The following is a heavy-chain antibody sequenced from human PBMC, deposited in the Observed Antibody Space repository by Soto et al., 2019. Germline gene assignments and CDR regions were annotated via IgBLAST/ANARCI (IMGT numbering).Heavy chain of an antibody. V-gene: IGHV4-59*01. D-gene: IGHD1-26*01. Sequence: SETLSLTCTVDSISTYYWNWIRQSPGKGLEWIGYIYYMGRTNYNPSLRSRVTMSIDTSRNQFSLKLRSVTAADTAVYYCARDPVGVTHFDDRGQGALVTVSS. CDR2: IYYMGRT. J-gene: IGHJ4*02. CDR3: ARDPVGVTHFDD. CDR1: DSISTYY.